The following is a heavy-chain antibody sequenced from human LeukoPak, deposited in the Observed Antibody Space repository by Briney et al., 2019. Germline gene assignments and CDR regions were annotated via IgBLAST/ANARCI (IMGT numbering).Heavy chain of an antibody. Sequence: SVKVSCKASGGTFSSYAISWVRQAPGQGLEWMGGIIPIFGTANYAQKFQGRVTITTDESTSTAYMELSSLRSEDTAVYYCARDYSGPHRDDYYYYMDVWAKGPRSPSP. CDR1: GGTFSSYA. CDR3: ARDYSGPHRDDYYYYMDV. CDR2: IIPIFGTA. D-gene: IGHD5-12*01. V-gene: IGHV1-69*05. J-gene: IGHJ6*03.